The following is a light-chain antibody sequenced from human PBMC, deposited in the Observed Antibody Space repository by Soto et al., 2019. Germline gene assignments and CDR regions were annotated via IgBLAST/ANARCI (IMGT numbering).Light chain of an antibody. CDR1: QSISTS. CDR2: ETS. Sequence: EIVLTQSPATLSLSPGERATLSCRASQSISTSFAWYPQRPGQAPRLLIYETSNRATGIPVRFSGSGSGTDFNLTISSLEPEDFAVYYCQQRKNWPPVYTFGQGTKVEVK. J-gene: IGKJ2*01. V-gene: IGKV3-11*01. CDR3: QQRKNWPPVYT.